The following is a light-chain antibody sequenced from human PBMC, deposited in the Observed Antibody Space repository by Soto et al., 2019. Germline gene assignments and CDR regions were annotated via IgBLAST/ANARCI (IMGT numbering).Light chain of an antibody. CDR3: QQCSNWPPT. J-gene: IGKJ4*01. V-gene: IGKV3D-20*02. Sequence: ETVLTQSPGTLSLSPGERATLSCRASQSVSSSYLAWYQQKPGQAPRLLIYGASSRATGIPDRFSGSGSGTDFTLTISRLEPEDFAVYYCQQCSNWPPTFGGGTKVDIK. CDR1: QSVSSSY. CDR2: GAS.